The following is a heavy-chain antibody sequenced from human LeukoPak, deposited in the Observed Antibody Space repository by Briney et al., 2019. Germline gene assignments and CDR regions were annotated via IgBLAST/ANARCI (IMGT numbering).Heavy chain of an antibody. CDR2: ISWNSGSI. CDR1: GFTFDDYA. J-gene: IGHJ4*02. Sequence: PGGSLRLSCAASGFTFDDYAMHWVRQAPEKGLEWVSGISWNSGSIGYADSVKGRFTISRDNAKNSLYLQMNSLRAEDTALYYCAKDSVAVADTPTFDYWGQGILVTVSS. D-gene: IGHD6-19*01. V-gene: IGHV3-9*01. CDR3: AKDSVAVADTPTFDY.